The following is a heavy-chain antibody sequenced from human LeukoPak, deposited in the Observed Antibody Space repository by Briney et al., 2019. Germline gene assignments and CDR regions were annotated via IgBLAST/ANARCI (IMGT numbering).Heavy chain of an antibody. D-gene: IGHD6-13*01. J-gene: IGHJ4*02. Sequence: PSETLSLTCTVSGGSITSYYWSWIRQPPGKGLEWIGYIYYSGSTNYNPSLKSRVTISLDTSKNQFSLKLSSVTAADTAVYYCARLPPGGQQLAFDYWGRGTLVTVSS. CDR2: IYYSGST. CDR3: ARLPPGGQQLAFDY. CDR1: GGSITSYY. V-gene: IGHV4-59*08.